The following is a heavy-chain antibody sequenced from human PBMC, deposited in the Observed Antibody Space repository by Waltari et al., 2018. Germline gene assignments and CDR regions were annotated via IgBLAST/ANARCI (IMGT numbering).Heavy chain of an antibody. J-gene: IGHJ4*02. CDR3: ARDNSKKNFDY. CDR1: GYTFTGYY. V-gene: IGHV1-2*02. D-gene: IGHD2-21*01. CDR2: INPNRGGT. Sequence: QVQLVQSGAEVKKPGASVKVSCKASGYTFTGYYMHWVRQAPGQGLEWMGWINPNRGGTNYAQKFQGRVTMTRDTSISTAYMELSRLRSDDTAVYYCARDNSKKNFDYWGQGTLVTVSS.